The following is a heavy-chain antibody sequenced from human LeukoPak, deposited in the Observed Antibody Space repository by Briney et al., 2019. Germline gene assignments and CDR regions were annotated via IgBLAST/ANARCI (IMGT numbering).Heavy chain of an antibody. CDR3: ARATYCSSTSCYGFDY. J-gene: IGHJ4*02. CDR1: GGSISSYY. Sequence: PSETLSLTCTVSGGSISSYYWSWIRQPAGKGLEWIGRIYTSGSTNYNPSLKSRVTMSVDTSKNQFPLKLSSVTAADTAVYYCARATYCSSTSCYGFDYWGQGTLVTVSS. D-gene: IGHD2-2*01. CDR2: IYTSGST. V-gene: IGHV4-4*07.